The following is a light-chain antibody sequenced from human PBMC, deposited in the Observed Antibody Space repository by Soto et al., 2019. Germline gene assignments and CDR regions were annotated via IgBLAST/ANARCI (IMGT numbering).Light chain of an antibody. CDR1: SSNNWGSS. J-gene: IGLJ1*01. V-gene: IGLV1-51*01. CDR3: GSWDSSLXAYV. CDR2: DDD. Sequence: QSFLTQPPSVSAAPVQKVTISCSGSSSNNWGSSVAWYQQLPGTAPKLLIYDDDKRPSGIPDRFSGSKSGTSATLGITGLQTGDEADYYCGSWDSSLXAYVVATGTKVXV.